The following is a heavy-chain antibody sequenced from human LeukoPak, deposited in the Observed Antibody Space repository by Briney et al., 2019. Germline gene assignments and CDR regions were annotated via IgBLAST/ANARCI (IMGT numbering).Heavy chain of an antibody. Sequence: PSETLSLTCTVSGGSISSYYSGWIRQPAGKGLEWIGRIYTSGSTNYNPSLKSRVTMSVDTSKNQFFLKLSSVTAADTAVYYCARGYSGSLFDYWGQGTLVTVSS. V-gene: IGHV4-4*07. CDR1: GGSISSYY. CDR3: ARGYSGSLFDY. J-gene: IGHJ4*02. D-gene: IGHD1-26*01. CDR2: IYTSGST.